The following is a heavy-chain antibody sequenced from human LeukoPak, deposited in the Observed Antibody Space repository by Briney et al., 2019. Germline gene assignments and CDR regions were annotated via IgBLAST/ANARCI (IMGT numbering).Heavy chain of an antibody. CDR1: VFAFSSYW. Sequence: SGGSLTLPCAASVFAFSSYWMSWARQAPGRGLEWVANINQDGSEKYYVDSVKGRFTISRDNAKNSLYLQMNSLKDEDTSVYYCASSRNWGQGTLVTVSS. CDR2: INQDGSEK. CDR3: ASSRN. V-gene: IGHV3-7*02. J-gene: IGHJ4*02.